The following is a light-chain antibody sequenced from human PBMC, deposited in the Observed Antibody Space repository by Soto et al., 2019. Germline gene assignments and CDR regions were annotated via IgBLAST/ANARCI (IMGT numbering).Light chain of an antibody. CDR3: QSHASSLQAYV. Sequence: QSVLTQPPSVSGAPGQRVTISCTGSSSNIGAGYDVHWYLQLPGTAPKLLIYGNTNRPSGVPDRFSGAKSGSSASLAITGLPAEDEAEYYGQSHASSLQAYVVGTGTKVTVL. V-gene: IGLV1-40*01. CDR1: SSNIGAGYD. J-gene: IGLJ1*01. CDR2: GNT.